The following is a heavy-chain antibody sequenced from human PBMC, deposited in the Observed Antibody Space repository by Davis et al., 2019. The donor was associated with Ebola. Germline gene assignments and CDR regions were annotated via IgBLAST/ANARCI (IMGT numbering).Heavy chain of an antibody. CDR3: ARGGRVGSSSPLDV. CDR1: GYTFSNYG. CDR2: INPNSGGT. V-gene: IGHV1-2*04. Sequence: AASVKVSCKASGYTFSNYGITWVRQAPGQGLEWMGWINPNSGGTNYAQKFQGWVTMTRDTSISTAYMELSRLRSDDTAVYYCARGGRVGSSSPLDVWGQGTTVTVSS. J-gene: IGHJ6*02. D-gene: IGHD6-6*01.